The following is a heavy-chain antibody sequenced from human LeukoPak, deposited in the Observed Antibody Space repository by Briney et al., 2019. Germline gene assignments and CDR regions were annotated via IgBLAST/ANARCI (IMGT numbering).Heavy chain of an antibody. D-gene: IGHD6-13*01. J-gene: IGHJ4*02. CDR3: ACAPPYSTNFDY. CDR2: IRYDGSNK. CDR1: GFTFSSYG. V-gene: IGHV3-30*02. Sequence: PGGSLRLSCAASGFTFSSYGMHWVRQAPGKGLEWVAFIRYDGSNKYYADYVKGRFTISRDNSKNTLYLQMNSLRPEDTAVYYCACAPPYSTNFDYWGQGTLVTVPS.